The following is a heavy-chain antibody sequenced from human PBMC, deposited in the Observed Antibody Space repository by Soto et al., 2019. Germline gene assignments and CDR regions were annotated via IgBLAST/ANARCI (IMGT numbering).Heavy chain of an antibody. CDR1: GGSISSGGYY. J-gene: IGHJ4*02. V-gene: IGHV4-31*03. D-gene: IGHD6-13*01. CDR3: ARSPNSQSTNYFDY. CDR2: IYYSGST. Sequence: ASETLSLTCTVSGGSISSGGYYWSWIRQHPGKGLEWIGYIYYSGSTYYNPSLKSRVTISVDTSKNQFSLKLSSVTAADTAVYYCARSPNSQSTNYFDYWGQGTLVTVSS.